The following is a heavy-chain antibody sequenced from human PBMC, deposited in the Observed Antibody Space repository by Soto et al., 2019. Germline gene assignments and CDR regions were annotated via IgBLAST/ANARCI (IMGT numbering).Heavy chain of an antibody. CDR2: IYSSGST. CDR1: GGSISSSSYF. Sequence: SETLSLTCTVSGGSISSSSYFWSWVRQPPGKGLEWIGQIYSSGSTYYSPSLKSRVTISVDTSENQFSLKLSSVTAADTAVYYCARHLPGSVFGQDYWGPGSQVTVSS. D-gene: IGHD2-15*01. J-gene: IGHJ4*02. CDR3: ARHLPGSVFGQDY. V-gene: IGHV4-61*05.